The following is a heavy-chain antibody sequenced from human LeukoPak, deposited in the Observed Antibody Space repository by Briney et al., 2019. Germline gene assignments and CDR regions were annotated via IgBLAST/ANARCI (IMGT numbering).Heavy chain of an antibody. V-gene: IGHV4-39*01. CDR3: ARLETYDSTLDY. J-gene: IGHJ4*02. CDR2: IYYSGST. CDR1: GDSITTSSYY. D-gene: IGHD3-22*01. Sequence: PSETLSLTCTVSGDSITTSSYYWGWIRQPPGKGLEWIGNIYYSGSTYYNPSLKSRVTISVDTSKNQFSLWLSSATAADTAVYYCARLETYDSTLDYWGQGTLVTVSS.